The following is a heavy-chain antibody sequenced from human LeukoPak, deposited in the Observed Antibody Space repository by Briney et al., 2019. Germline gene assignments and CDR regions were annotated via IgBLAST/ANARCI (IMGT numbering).Heavy chain of an antibody. CDR2: IISGGST. CDR3: AKNFRSDKYYYYYMDV. D-gene: IGHD3-3*01. J-gene: IGHJ6*03. Sequence: PGGSLRLSCAASGFSFSSYAMSWVRQAPGKGLEWVSGIISGGSTYYADSAKGRFTISRDNSKNTLYLQMNSLRAEDTAVYYCAKNFRSDKYYYYYMDVWGKGTTVTVSS. CDR1: GFSFSSYA. V-gene: IGHV3-23*01.